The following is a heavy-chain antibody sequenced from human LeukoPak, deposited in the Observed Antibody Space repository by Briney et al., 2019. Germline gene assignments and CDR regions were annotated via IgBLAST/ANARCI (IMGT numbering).Heavy chain of an antibody. V-gene: IGHV3-30*04. CDR1: GFTFSNYT. Sequence: GGSLRLSCAASGFTFSNYTMHWVRQAPGKGLEWVAVISYDGSDRYYADSVKGRLTISRDNSKNTVYLQMNSLRAEDTAVYYCARESTVALGDYYFDYWGQGAPVTVSS. J-gene: IGHJ4*02. CDR3: ARESTVALGDYYFDY. D-gene: IGHD4-23*01. CDR2: ISYDGSDR.